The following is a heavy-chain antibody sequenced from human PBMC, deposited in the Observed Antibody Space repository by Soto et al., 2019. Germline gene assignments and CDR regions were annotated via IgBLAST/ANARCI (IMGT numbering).Heavy chain of an antibody. CDR1: GYTLTELS. Sequence: ASVKVSCKVSGYTLTELSMHWVRQAPGKGLEWMGGFDPEDGETIYAQKFQGRVTMTEDTSTDTAYMELSSLRSEDTAVYYCVTDYGDCSGGSCYSNDAFDIWGQGTMVTVSS. CDR3: VTDYGDCSGGSCYSNDAFDI. CDR2: FDPEDGET. J-gene: IGHJ3*02. V-gene: IGHV1-24*01. D-gene: IGHD2-15*01.